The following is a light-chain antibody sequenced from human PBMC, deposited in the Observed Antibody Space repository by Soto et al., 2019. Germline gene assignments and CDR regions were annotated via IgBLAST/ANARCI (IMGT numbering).Light chain of an antibody. CDR3: QQYGDWPLT. V-gene: IGKV3-15*01. CDR2: ATS. Sequence: EIVVTQSPATLSVSPGERATLSCRASQSVGNNFAWYQQKPGQAPRLLIFATSTRATGVPARFSGSGSGTESTLTISSLQSEDFAVYYYQQYGDWPLTFGGGAKVEIE. J-gene: IGKJ4*01. CDR1: QSVGNN.